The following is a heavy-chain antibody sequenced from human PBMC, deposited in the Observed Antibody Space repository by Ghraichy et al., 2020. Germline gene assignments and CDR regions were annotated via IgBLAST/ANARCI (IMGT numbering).Heavy chain of an antibody. CDR3: ARVRYDSSGYYYEGYYFDY. Sequence: SETLSLTCTVSGGSISSYYWSWIRQPPGTGLEWIGYIYYSGSTNYNPSLKSRVTISVDTSKNQFSLKLSSVTAAATAVYYCARVRYDSSGYYYEGYYFDYWGQGTLVTVSS. V-gene: IGHV4-59*01. CDR2: IYYSGST. J-gene: IGHJ4*02. CDR1: GGSISSYY. D-gene: IGHD3-22*01.